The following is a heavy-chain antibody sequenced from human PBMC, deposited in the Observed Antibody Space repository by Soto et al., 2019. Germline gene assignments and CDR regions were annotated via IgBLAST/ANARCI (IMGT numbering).Heavy chain of an antibody. V-gene: IGHV4-31*03. CDR1: GGSISSGGYY. Sequence: QVQLQESGPGLVKPSQTLSLTCTVSGGSISSGGYYWSWIRQHPGKGLEWIGYIYYSGSTYYNPSLKSRVTRTVDTAKHHSYLKLGSVTAADTAVYYCGRWGCLGPAMVLDYWGQGTLVTVSS. CDR2: IYYSGST. CDR3: GRWGCLGPAMVLDY. D-gene: IGHD5-18*01. J-gene: IGHJ4*02.